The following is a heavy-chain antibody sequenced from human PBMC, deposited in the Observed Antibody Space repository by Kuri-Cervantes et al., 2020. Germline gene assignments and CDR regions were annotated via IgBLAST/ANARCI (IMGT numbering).Heavy chain of an antibody. D-gene: IGHD3-10*01. V-gene: IGHV3-23*01. CDR2: ISGSGGST. J-gene: IGHJ5*02. CDR1: GFTLSSYA. CDR3: AKDVDYYGSGSYYNSWFDP. Sequence: GTLKISCAASGFTLSSYAMSWVRQAPGKGLEWVSAISGSGGSTYYADSVKGRFTISRDNSKNTLYLQMNSLRAEDTAVYYCAKDVDYYGSGSYYNSWFDPWGQGTLVTVSS.